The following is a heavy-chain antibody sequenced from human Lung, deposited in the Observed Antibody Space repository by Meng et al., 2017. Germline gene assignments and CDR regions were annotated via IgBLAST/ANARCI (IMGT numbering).Heavy chain of an antibody. V-gene: IGHV3-30*01. Sequence: QVQLVSSGGGVDQPGRSLRLACAASGFTFSRNAMHWVRHAPGKGLEWVAAISYDGSNQHYADSVKGRFTISRDNSENTLYLQMNSLRAEDTAVYYCARNNYGDYYFDYWGQGTLVTVSS. D-gene: IGHD4-17*01. CDR1: GFTFSRNA. J-gene: IGHJ4*02. CDR3: ARNNYGDYYFDY. CDR2: ISYDGSNQ.